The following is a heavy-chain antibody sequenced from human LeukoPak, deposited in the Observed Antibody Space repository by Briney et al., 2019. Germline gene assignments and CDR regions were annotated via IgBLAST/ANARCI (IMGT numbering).Heavy chain of an antibody. J-gene: IGHJ6*03. CDR2: IYSGGST. V-gene: IGHV3-53*01. Sequence: GGSLRLSCAASGFTVSSNYMSWVRQAPGKGLEWVSVIYSGGSTYYADSVKGRFTISRDNSKNTLYLQMNSLRAEDTAVYYCARVIAAVSHKTEYYYYYMDVWGKGTTVTVSS. D-gene: IGHD6-13*01. CDR1: GFTVSSNY. CDR3: ARVIAAVSHKTEYYYYYMDV.